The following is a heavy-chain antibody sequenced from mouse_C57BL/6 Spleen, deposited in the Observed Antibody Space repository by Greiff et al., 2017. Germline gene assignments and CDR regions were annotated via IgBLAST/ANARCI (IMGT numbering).Heavy chain of an antibody. J-gene: IGHJ2*01. CDR3: ARDRGGPYYCDY. CDR2: INYDGSST. Sequence: EVQLVESEGGLVQPGSSMKLSCTASGFTFSDYYMAWVRQVPEKGLEWVANINYDGSSTYYLDSLKSRFIISRDNAKNILYLQMSSLKSEDTATYYCARDRGGPYYCDYGGQGTTLTVSS. CDR1: GFTFSDYY. D-gene: IGHD3-1*01. V-gene: IGHV5-16*01.